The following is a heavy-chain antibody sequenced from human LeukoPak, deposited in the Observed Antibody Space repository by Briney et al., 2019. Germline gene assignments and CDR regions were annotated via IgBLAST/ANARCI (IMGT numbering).Heavy chain of an antibody. J-gene: IGHJ5*02. CDR3: ARGAYFYGSGINWFDP. D-gene: IGHD3-10*01. Sequence: SETLSPTCAVYGGSFSGYYWSWIRQPPGKGLERIGEINHSGSTNYNPSLKSRVTISLDTSKNQFSLKLSSVTAADTAVYYCARGAYFYGSGINWFDPWGQGTLITVSS. CDR1: GGSFSGYY. V-gene: IGHV4-34*01. CDR2: INHSGST.